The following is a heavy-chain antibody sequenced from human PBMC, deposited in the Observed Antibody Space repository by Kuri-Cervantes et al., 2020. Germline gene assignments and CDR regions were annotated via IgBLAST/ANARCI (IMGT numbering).Heavy chain of an antibody. CDR1: GFTFSSYA. D-gene: IGHD3-3*01. CDR2: ISGSGGST. Sequence: GGSLRLSCAASGFTFSSYAMSWVRQAPGKGLEWVSAISGSGGSTYYADSVKGRFTISRDNSKNTLYLQMNSLRAEDTAVYYCAKTSPGPYDFWSGYSRGGYYYYGMDVWGQGTTVTVSS. CDR3: AKTSPGPYDFWSGYSRGGYYYYGMDV. J-gene: IGHJ6*02. V-gene: IGHV3-23*01.